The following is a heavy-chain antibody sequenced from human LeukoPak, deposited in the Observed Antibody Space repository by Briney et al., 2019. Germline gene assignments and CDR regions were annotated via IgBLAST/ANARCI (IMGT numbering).Heavy chain of an antibody. CDR3: ARDSASVGAFDP. D-gene: IGHD6-25*01. Sequence: PGGSLRLSCAASGFTFSDYYMSWIRRAPGKGLEWVSYISSSGSTKYYADSVKGRFTVSRDNAKNSLDLQMNSLRADDTAVYYCARDSASVGAFDPWGQGALVTVSS. V-gene: IGHV3-11*01. CDR2: ISSSGSTK. CDR1: GFTFSDYY. J-gene: IGHJ5*02.